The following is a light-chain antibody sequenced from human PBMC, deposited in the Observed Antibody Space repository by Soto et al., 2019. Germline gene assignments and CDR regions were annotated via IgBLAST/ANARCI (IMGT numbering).Light chain of an antibody. CDR1: QSITYW. CDR3: QQYHSFSFT. J-gene: IGKJ2*01. V-gene: IGKV1-5*01. CDR2: DVF. Sequence: GDRVTITCRASQSITYWLAWYQQKPRRAPKLLIYDVFNLQSGVPSRFSGSGSGTEFTLTISSLQPDDSATYYCQQYHSFSFTFGQGTKLEIK.